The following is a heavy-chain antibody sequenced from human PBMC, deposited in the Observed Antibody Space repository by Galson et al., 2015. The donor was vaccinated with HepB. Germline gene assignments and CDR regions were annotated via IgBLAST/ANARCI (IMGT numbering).Heavy chain of an antibody. Sequence: CAISGDSVSSNSAAWNRIRQSPSRGLEWLGRTYYRSKWYNDYAVSVKSRITINPDTSKNQFSLQLNSVTPEDTAVYYCAREGAAAFDYWGQGTLVTVSS. CDR1: GDSVSSNSAA. J-gene: IGHJ4*02. CDR2: TYYRSKWYN. D-gene: IGHD6-13*01. CDR3: AREGAAAFDY. V-gene: IGHV6-1*01.